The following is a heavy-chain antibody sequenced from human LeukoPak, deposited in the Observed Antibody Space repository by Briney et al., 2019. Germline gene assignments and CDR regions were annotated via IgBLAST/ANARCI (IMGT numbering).Heavy chain of an antibody. D-gene: IGHD6-19*01. J-gene: IGHJ4*02. Sequence: SETLSLTCTVSGASIISYYWSWIRQPPGKGLEWIGYIYYSGGANYNPSLKGRATVSLDTSKNQFFLNLASVAAADSAVYYCARGRTDAAVAGNFDYWGQGTLVTVSS. CDR2: IYYSGGA. CDR1: GASIISYY. CDR3: ARGRTDAAVAGNFDY. V-gene: IGHV4-59*01.